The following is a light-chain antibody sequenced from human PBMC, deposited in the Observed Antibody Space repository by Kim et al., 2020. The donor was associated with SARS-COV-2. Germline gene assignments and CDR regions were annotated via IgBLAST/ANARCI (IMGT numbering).Light chain of an antibody. CDR2: QDN. Sequence: SYELTQPPSVSVSPGQTASITCSGDKLGDKYGCWYQQKPGQSPVLVIYQDNKRPSGIPERFSGSNSGNTATLTISGTQAMDEADYYCQTWDSITVVFGGGTQLTVL. CDR1: KLGDKY. CDR3: QTWDSITVV. V-gene: IGLV3-1*01. J-gene: IGLJ2*01.